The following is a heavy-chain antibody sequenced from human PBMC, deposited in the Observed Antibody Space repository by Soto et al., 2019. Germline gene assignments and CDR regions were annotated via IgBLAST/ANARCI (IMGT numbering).Heavy chain of an antibody. V-gene: IGHV3-23*01. CDR1: GFSFSYA. CDR2: ITGGGRP. CDR3: AKDAVYNDGLWLVSD. J-gene: IGHJ4*02. D-gene: IGHD2-21*01. Sequence: DVQLLESGGGLVQPGGSLRLSCVVSGFSFSYAIIWVRQAPGKGQEWVSGITGGGRPEYAAYVKGRFTISRDNSKNTVYLQMNSLRAEDTAMYYCAKDAVYNDGLWLVSDWGQGTLVTVS.